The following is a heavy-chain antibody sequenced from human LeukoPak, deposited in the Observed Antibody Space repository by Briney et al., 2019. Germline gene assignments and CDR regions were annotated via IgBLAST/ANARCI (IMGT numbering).Heavy chain of an antibody. J-gene: IGHJ4*02. CDR1: GFTFSSYI. CDR3: ARSGMATILRLGFDY. Sequence: GGSLRLSCAASGFTFSSYIMNWVRQAPGKGLEWVSSISSSSSYIYYADSVKGRFTISRDNAKNSLYLQMNSLRAEDTAVYYCARSGMATILRLGFDYWGQGTLVTVSS. D-gene: IGHD5-24*01. V-gene: IGHV3-21*01. CDR2: ISSSSSYI.